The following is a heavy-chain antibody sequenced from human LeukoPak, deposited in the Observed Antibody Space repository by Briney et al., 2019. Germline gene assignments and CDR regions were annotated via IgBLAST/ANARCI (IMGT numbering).Heavy chain of an antibody. CDR2: IYPGDSDT. D-gene: IGHD3-16*01. CDR1: GYSFTSYW. J-gene: IGHJ5*02. V-gene: IGHV5-51*01. Sequence: GESLKISCKGSGYSFTSYWIGWVRQLPGKGLEWMGIIYPGDSDTRYSPSFQVQVTISADKSISTAYLQWSSLKASDTAMYYCARHYDADWFDPWGQGTLVTVSS. CDR3: ARHYDADWFDP.